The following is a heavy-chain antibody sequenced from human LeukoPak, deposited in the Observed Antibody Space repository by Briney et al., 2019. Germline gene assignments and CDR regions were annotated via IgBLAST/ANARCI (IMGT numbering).Heavy chain of an antibody. CDR3: TRDRSALDT. CDR2: IYHSGST. V-gene: IGHV4-4*02. J-gene: IGHJ3*02. Sequence: PSETLSLTCGVSGGSISSSYWWSWVRQPPGKGLEWIGEIYHSGSTNYNPSLKSRVTISGDTSKNQFSLKLSPVTAADTAVYYCTRDRSALDTWGQGTMVTVSS. CDR1: GGSISSSYW.